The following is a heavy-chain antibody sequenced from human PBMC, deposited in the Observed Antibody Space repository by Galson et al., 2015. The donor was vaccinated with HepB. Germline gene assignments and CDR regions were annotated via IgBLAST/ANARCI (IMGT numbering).Heavy chain of an antibody. CDR1: GFTFSSYA. V-gene: IGHV3-30-3*01. CDR3: ARDRDDFWSAKEYYYYGMDV. CDR2: ISYDGSNK. J-gene: IGHJ6*02. D-gene: IGHD3-3*01. Sequence: SLRLSCAASGFTFSSYAMHWVRQAPGKGLEWVAVISYDGSNKYYADSVKGRFTISRDNSKNTLYLQMNSLRAEDTAVYYCARDRDDFWSAKEYYYYGMDVWGQGTTVTVSS.